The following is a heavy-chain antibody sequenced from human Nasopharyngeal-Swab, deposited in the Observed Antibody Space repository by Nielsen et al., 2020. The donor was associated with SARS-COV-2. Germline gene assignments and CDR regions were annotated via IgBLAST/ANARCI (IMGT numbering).Heavy chain of an antibody. J-gene: IGHJ4*02. CDR1: GFPFSDYS. V-gene: IGHV3-21*01. CDR3: VRALNDNGDYVGDY. Sequence: GESLKISCAASGFPFSDYSMNWVRQTQRKWLAWVSSITSSSRYIYYADSVKGRFTISRDNGKNSLYLQMSSLRAEDTAVYYCVRALNDNGDYVGDYWGQGTLVTVSS. CDR2: ITSSSRYI. D-gene: IGHD4-17*01.